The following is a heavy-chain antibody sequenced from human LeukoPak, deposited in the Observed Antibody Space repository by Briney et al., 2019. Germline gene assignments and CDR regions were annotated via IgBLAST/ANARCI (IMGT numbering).Heavy chain of an antibody. CDR2: ITWDGVGT. CDR3: VKDENGYDGFYFDY. D-gene: IGHD5-12*01. J-gene: IGHJ4*02. CDR1: GFTFDKYT. V-gene: IGHV3-43*01. Sequence: GGSLRLSCVASGFTFDKYTMHWVRQAPGKGLEWVSLITWDGVGTYYADSVKGRFTISRDNSKSSLYLQMNSLRTEDTALYYCVKDENGYDGFYFDYWGQGTLVTVSS.